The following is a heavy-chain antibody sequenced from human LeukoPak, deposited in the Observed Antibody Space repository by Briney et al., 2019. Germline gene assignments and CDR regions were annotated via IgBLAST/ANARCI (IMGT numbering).Heavy chain of an antibody. J-gene: IGHJ4*02. CDR3: AREGGLYCSSTSCYYY. V-gene: IGHV1-46*01. CDR1: GYTFTSCY. CDR2: INPSGGST. D-gene: IGHD2-2*01. Sequence: ASVKVSCKASGYTFTSCYMHWVRQAPGQGLEWMGIINPSGGSTSYAQKFQGRVTMTRDTSTSTDYMELSSLRSEDTAVYYCAREGGLYCSSTSCYYYWGQGTLVTVSS.